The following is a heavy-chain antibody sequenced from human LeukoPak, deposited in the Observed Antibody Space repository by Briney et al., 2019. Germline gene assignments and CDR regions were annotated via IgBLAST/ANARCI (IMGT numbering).Heavy chain of an antibody. D-gene: IGHD3-10*01. Sequence: ASVKVSCKTSGGTFSSYPINWVRQAPGQGLEWMGIINPSGGSTSYAQKFQGRVTMTRDTSTSTVYMELSSLRSEDTAVYYCARDPLTYYYGSGSYPTNYYYYGMDVWGQGTTVTVSS. J-gene: IGHJ6*02. CDR3: ARDPLTYYYGSGSYPTNYYYYGMDV. V-gene: IGHV1-46*01. CDR2: INPSGGST. CDR1: GGTFSSYP.